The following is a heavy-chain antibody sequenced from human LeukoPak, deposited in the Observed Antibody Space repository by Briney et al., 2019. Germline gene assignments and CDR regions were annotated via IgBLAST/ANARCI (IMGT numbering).Heavy chain of an antibody. J-gene: IGHJ4*02. Sequence: SETLSLTCTVSGGSISSYYWSWIRQPPGQGLEWIPYISDIGSINYNPSLKSRVTISLDTSKNQFSLKLSSVTAADTAVYYCAGHHPRNTVDFWGQGTLVTVSS. CDR3: AGHHPRNTVDF. D-gene: IGHD2/OR15-2a*01. CDR2: ISDIGSI. V-gene: IGHV4-59*08. CDR1: GGSISSYY.